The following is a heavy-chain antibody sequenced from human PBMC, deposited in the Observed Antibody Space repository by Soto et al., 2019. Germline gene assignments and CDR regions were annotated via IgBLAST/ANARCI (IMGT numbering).Heavy chain of an antibody. CDR2: IKRNSDGGTT. V-gene: IGHV3-15*02. J-gene: IGHJ4*02. CDR3: GGWPSGH. CDR1: GFIFRNAW. Sequence: EVQLVESGGALVKPEGSLRLSCIGSGFIFRNAWITWVRQAPGKGLEWVGRIKRNSDGGTTDYAAPVKGRFTISRDDSKNTVYLQMSSLKTEDTAVYYSGGWPSGHWGQGTLVTVSS. D-gene: IGHD3-10*01.